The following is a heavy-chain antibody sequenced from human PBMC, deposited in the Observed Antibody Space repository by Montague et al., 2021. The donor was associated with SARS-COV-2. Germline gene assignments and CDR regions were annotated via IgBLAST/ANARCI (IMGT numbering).Heavy chain of an antibody. CDR1: GFTFDVYS. D-gene: IGHD2-15*01. J-gene: IGHJ3*01. Sequence: SLRLSCAASGFTFDVYSMNWVRQPPGKNLEWVSLITRDGTTTSYADSVKGRFTVSRDNNRDSLYLQMTSLRPEDTALYYCAFIVVVVAAVLDDVFDLWGQGTLVTVSS. CDR2: ITRDGTTT. V-gene: IGHV3-43*02. CDR3: AFIVVVVAAVLDDVFDL.